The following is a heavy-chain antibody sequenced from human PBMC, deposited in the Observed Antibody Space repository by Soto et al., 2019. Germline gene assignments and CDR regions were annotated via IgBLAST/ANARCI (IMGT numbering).Heavy chain of an antibody. CDR2: INHSGST. V-gene: IGHV4-34*01. Sequence: TSETLSLTCAVYGGSFSGYYWSWIRQPPGKGLEWIGEINHSGSTNYNPSLKSRVTISVDTSKNQFSLKLSSVTAADTAVYYCARADYYGSGSYSNPPPPYYYYMDVWGKGTTVTVSS. CDR3: ARADYYGSGSYSNPPPPYYYYMDV. CDR1: GGSFSGYY. D-gene: IGHD3-10*01. J-gene: IGHJ6*03.